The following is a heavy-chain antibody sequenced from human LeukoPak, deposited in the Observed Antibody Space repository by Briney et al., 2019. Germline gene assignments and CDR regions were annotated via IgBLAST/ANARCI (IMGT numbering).Heavy chain of an antibody. J-gene: IGHJ6*03. CDR1: GGSISSSSYY. CDR3: ARRTSRYYMDV. V-gene: IGHV4-39*01. D-gene: IGHD2-2*01. CDR2: IYYSGNT. Sequence: PSETLSLTCTVSGGSISSSSYYWGWIRQPPGKGLEWIGSIYYSGNTYYNPSLKSRVTISVDTPKNQFSLKLSSVTAADTAVYYCARRTSRYYMDVWGKGTTVTVSS.